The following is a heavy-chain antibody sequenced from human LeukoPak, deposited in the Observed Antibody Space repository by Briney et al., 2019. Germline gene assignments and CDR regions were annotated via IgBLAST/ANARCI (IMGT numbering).Heavy chain of an antibody. CDR1: GGTFSSYA. Sequence: ASVKVSCKASGGTFSSYAISWVRQAPGQGLEWMGRIIPILGIANYAQKFQGRVTITADKSTSTAYMELSSLRSKDTAVYYCARGDGYKGTVDYWGQGTLVTVSS. CDR2: IIPILGIA. D-gene: IGHD5-24*01. J-gene: IGHJ4*02. V-gene: IGHV1-69*04. CDR3: ARGDGYKGTVDY.